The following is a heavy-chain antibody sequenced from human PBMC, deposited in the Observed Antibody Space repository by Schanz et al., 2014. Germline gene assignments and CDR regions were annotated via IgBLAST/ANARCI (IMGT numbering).Heavy chain of an antibody. Sequence: VQLVESGGGLVQPGGSLRLSCVVSGFNFRNYWMSWVRQAPGKGLEWVASIKQEGDEKNYVDSVKGRFTISRDNAKNSLYLQMNSLRAEDTALYYCARDTAQSCIGPSCFECFQHWGQGALVTVSS. J-gene: IGHJ1*01. CDR2: IKQEGDEK. D-gene: IGHD2-2*01. CDR1: GFNFRNYW. V-gene: IGHV3-7*03. CDR3: ARDTAQSCIGPSCFECFQH.